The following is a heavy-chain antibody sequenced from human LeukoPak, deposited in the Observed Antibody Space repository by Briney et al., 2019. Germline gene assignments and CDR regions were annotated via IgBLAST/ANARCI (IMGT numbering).Heavy chain of an antibody. V-gene: IGHV1-69*05. D-gene: IGHD4-17*01. CDR1: GGTFSSYA. CDR2: IIPIFGTA. J-gene: IGHJ5*02. CDR3: ARWYYGDYESWFDP. Sequence: SVKVSCKASGGTFSSYAISWVRQAPGQGLEWMGGIIPIFGTANYAQKLQGRVTMTTDTSTSTAYMELRSLRSDDTAAYYCARWYYGDYESWFDPWGQGTLVTVSS.